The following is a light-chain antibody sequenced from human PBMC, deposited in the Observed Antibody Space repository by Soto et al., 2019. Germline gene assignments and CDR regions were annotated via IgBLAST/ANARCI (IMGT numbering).Light chain of an antibody. Sequence: EIVLTQSPGTLSLSPGERATLSCRASQSVSSSYLAWYQHKPGQSPRLLVYGASSRATGIPDRFSGSGPGSDFTLTISRLEPEDSAVYYCQQFGSSPFTFGPGTKVDIK. J-gene: IGKJ3*01. CDR1: QSVSSSY. CDR2: GAS. V-gene: IGKV3-20*01. CDR3: QQFGSSPFT.